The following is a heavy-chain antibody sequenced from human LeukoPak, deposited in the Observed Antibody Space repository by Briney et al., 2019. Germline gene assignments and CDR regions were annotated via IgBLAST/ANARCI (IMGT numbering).Heavy chain of an antibody. CDR1: GGSFSGHY. J-gene: IGHJ6*03. CDR3: ARAGPSTVIVGATYYYYYYMDV. D-gene: IGHD1-26*01. CDR2: ISHTGTT. Sequence: SETLSLTCGVSGGSFSGHYWSWIRQPPGKGLEWIGEISHTGTTHSNPSLKSRVTISVDTPKNQFSLRLTSVTAADTAVYYCARAGPSTVIVGATYYYYYYMDVWGKGTTVTISS. V-gene: IGHV4-34*01.